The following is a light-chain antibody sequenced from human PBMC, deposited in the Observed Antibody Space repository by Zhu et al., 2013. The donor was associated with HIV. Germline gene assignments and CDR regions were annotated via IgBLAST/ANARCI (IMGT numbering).Light chain of an antibody. V-gene: IGKV3-20*01. CDR3: HQYGNSPPT. CDR2: DAS. J-gene: IGKJ2*01. Sequence: EIVLTQSPVTLSLSPGERATLSCRASQSVANSLAWYQQKPGQAPRLVIYDASRRATGIPARFSGSGSGTDFTLTISSLEPEDSAVYYCHQYGNSPPTFGQGTKLQIK. CDR1: QSVANS.